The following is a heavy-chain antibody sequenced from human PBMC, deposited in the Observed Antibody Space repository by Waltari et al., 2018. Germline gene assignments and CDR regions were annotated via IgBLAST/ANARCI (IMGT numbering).Heavy chain of an antibody. J-gene: IGHJ4*02. V-gene: IGHV3-30*18. Sequence: QVQLVESGGGVVQPGKSLRLSCAASGFSFSDYALHWVRQAPGKGLDWLAVISYDGRTKSYADSVKGRFGISRDNPKNTVYLQLDTLRPEDTAVYYCAKARTAPGGMVVTLDSWGQGTLVTVSS. D-gene: IGHD3-16*01. CDR1: GFSFSDYA. CDR2: ISYDGRTK. CDR3: AKARTAPGGMVVTLDS.